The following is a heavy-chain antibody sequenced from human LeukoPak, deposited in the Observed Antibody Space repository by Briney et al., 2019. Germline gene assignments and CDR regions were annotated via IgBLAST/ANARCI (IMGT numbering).Heavy chain of an antibody. D-gene: IGHD4-17*01. CDR2: ISGSGGST. CDR3: AKDLYKLTTVTTFGDY. CDR1: GCTFSSYA. Sequence: PGASLRLSCAASGCTFSSYAMSRVRQAPGKGLEWVSAISGSGGSTYYADSVKGRFTISRDNSKNTLYLQMNSLRAEDTAVYYCAKDLYKLTTVTTFGDYWGQGTLVTVSS. J-gene: IGHJ4*02. V-gene: IGHV3-23*01.